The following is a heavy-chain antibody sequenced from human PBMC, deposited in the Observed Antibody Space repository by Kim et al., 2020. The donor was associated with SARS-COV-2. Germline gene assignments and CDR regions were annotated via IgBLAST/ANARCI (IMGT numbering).Heavy chain of an antibody. CDR1: GFTFSNAW. CDR3: TTLLRYFDWLAVKYYYYGMDV. Sequence: GGSLRLSCAASGFTFSNAWMSWVRQAPGKGLEWVGRIKSNTDGGTTDYAAPVKGRFTISRDDSKNTLYLKMNSLKTEDTAVYYCTTLLRYFDWLAVKYYYYGMDVWGQGTTVTVSS. CDR2: IKSNTDGGTT. V-gene: IGHV3-15*01. D-gene: IGHD3-9*01. J-gene: IGHJ6*02.